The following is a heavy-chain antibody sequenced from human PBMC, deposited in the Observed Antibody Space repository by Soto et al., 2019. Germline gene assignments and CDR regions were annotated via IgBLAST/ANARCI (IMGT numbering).Heavy chain of an antibody. J-gene: IGHJ6*03. CDR1: GGSISSYY. CDR3: ARHGGYSGYDPTWGYYMDV. V-gene: IGHV4-59*08. CDR2: IYYSGST. Sequence: QVQLQESGPGLVKPSETLSLTCTVSGGSISSYYWSWIRQPPGKGLEWIGYIYYSGSTNYNPSLKSRVTISVDTSKNQFSLKLSSVTAADTAVYYCARHGGYSGYDPTWGYYMDVWGKGTTVTVSS. D-gene: IGHD5-12*01.